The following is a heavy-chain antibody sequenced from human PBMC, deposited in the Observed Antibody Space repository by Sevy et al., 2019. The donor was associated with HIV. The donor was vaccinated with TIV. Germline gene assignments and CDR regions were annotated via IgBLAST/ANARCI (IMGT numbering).Heavy chain of an antibody. CDR3: ARDVTMVRGVLGY. Sequence: GGSLRLSCAASGFTFSSYSMNWVRQAPGKGLEWVSSISSSSSYIYYADSVKGRFTISRDNAKNSLYLQMNSLRAEDTAVYYCARDVTMVRGVLGYWGQGTLVTVSS. V-gene: IGHV3-21*01. CDR1: GFTFSSYS. CDR2: ISSSSSYI. D-gene: IGHD3-10*01. J-gene: IGHJ4*02.